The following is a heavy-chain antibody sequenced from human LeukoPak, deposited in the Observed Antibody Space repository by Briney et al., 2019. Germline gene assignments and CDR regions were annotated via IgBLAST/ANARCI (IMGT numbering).Heavy chain of an antibody. CDR2: ISFDGSNK. J-gene: IGHJ4*02. Sequence: GGSLRLSCAASGLTFSGATMHWVRQAPGKGLEWVAAISFDGSNKYHADSVKGRFTISRDNSKNTLYLEMNSLRAEDTAVYYCARGATYYSGSASYYHAYWGQGTLVTVSS. D-gene: IGHD3-10*01. CDR3: ARGATYYSGSASYYHAY. CDR1: GLTFSGAT. V-gene: IGHV3-30-3*01.